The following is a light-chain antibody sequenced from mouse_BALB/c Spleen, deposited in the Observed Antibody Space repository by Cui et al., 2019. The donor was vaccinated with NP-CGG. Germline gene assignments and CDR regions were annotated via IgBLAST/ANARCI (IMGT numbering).Light chain of an antibody. Sequence: HAVVTQESALTTSPGETVTLTCRSSTGAVTTSNYAIWVQEKPDHLFTGLIGGTNNRAPGVPARFSGSLIGDKAALTITGAQTEDEAIYFCALWYSNHWVFGGGTKLTVL. CDR2: GTN. CDR3: ALWYSNHWV. CDR1: TGAVTTSNY. V-gene: IGLV1*01. J-gene: IGLJ1*01.